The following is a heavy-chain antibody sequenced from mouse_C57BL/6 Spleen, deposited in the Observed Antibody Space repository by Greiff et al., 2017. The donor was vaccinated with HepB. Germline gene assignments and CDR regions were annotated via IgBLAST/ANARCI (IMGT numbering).Heavy chain of an antibody. D-gene: IGHD1-1*01. CDR1: GFTFSSYA. Sequence: EVMLVESGEGLVKPGGSLKLSCAASGFTFSSYAMSWVRQTPEKRLEWVAYISSGGDYIYYADTVKGRFTMTRDNARNTLYLQMSSLKSEDTAMYYCTRKGSGKGYFDVWGTGTTVTVSS. V-gene: IGHV5-9-1*02. CDR2: ISSGGDYI. J-gene: IGHJ1*03. CDR3: TRKGSGKGYFDV.